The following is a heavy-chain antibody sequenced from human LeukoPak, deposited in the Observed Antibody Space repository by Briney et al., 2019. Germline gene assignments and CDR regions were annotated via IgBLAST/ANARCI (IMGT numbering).Heavy chain of an antibody. CDR1: GFTFSSYG. J-gene: IGHJ2*01. V-gene: IGHV3-30*02. CDR3: AKAPGYCSSTSCYGSYWYFDL. Sequence: PGGSLRLSCAASGFTFSSYGMHWVRQAPGEGLEWVAFIRYDGSNKYYADSVKGRFTISRDNSKNTVYLQMYSLRAEDTAVYYCAKAPGYCSSTSCYGSYWYFDLWGRGTLVTVSS. CDR2: IRYDGSNK. D-gene: IGHD2-2*01.